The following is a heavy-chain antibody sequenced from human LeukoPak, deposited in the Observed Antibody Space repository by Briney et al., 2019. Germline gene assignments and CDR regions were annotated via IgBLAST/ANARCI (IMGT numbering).Heavy chain of an antibody. V-gene: IGHV4-34*01. Sequence: SETLSLTCAVYGGSFSGYYWSWIRQPPGKGLEWIGEINHSGSTKYNPSLKSRVTISVDTSKNQFSLKLSSVTAADTAVYYCARGDYGSGNYYNPDAFDIWGQGTMVTVSS. CDR3: ARGDYGSGNYYNPDAFDI. J-gene: IGHJ3*02. D-gene: IGHD3-10*01. CDR2: INHSGST. CDR1: GGSFSGYY.